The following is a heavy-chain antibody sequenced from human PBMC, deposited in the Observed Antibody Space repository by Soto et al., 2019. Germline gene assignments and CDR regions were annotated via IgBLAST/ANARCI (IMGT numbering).Heavy chain of an antibody. V-gene: IGHV3-48*02. Sequence: GGSLRLSCAASGFTFSSYSMNWVRQAPGKGLEWVSYISSSSSTIYYADSVKGRFTISRDNAKNSLYLQMNSLRDEDTAVYYCARDAVSYGPIGYDYWGQGTLVTVSS. J-gene: IGHJ4*02. CDR1: GFTFSSYS. D-gene: IGHD5-18*01. CDR2: ISSSSSTI. CDR3: ARDAVSYGPIGYDY.